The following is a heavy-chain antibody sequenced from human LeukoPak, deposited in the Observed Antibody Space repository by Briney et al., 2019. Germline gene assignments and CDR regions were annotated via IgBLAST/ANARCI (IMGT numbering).Heavy chain of an antibody. J-gene: IGHJ4*02. V-gene: IGHV1-2*02. CDR3: ARTTVTDDYFDY. CDR2: INPNSGGT. CDR1: GYTFTGYY. Sequence: RASVTVSCKASGYTFTGYYMHWVRQAPGQGLEWMGWINPNSGGTNYAQKFQGRVTMTRDTSISTAYMELSRLRSDDTAVYYCARTTVTDDYFDYWGQGTLVTVSS. D-gene: IGHD4-17*01.